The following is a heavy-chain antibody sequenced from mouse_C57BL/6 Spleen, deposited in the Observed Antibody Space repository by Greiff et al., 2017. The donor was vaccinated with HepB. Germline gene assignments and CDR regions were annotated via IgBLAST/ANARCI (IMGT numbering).Heavy chain of an antibody. CDR1: GYTFTDYE. CDR3: TPYYYGSSYGY. CDR2: IDPETGGT. V-gene: IGHV1-15*01. J-gene: IGHJ2*01. Sequence: VKLQESGAELVRPGASVTLSCKASGYTFTDYEMHWVKQTPVHGLEWIGAIDPETGGTAYNQKFKGKAILTADKSSSTAYMELRSLTSEDSAVYYCTPYYYGSSYGYWGQGTTLTVSS. D-gene: IGHD1-1*01.